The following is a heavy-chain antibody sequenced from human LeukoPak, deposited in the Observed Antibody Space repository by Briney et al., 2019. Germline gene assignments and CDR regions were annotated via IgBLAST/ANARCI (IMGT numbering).Heavy chain of an antibody. CDR2: IIPIFGTA. J-gene: IGHJ5*02. CDR1: GGTFSSYA. V-gene: IGHV1-69*13. CDR3: AREYSSSRTHGFDP. D-gene: IGHD6-6*01. Sequence: EASVKVSCKASGGTFSSYAISWVRQAPGQGLEWMGGIIPIFGTANYAQKFQGRVTITAGESTSTAYMELSSLRSEDTAVYYCAREYSSSRTHGFDPGGQGTLVTVSS.